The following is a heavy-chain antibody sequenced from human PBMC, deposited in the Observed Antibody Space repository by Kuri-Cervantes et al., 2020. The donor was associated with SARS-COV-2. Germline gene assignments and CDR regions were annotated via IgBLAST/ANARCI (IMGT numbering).Heavy chain of an antibody. CDR2: IWYGGSNK. J-gene: IGHJ3*02. D-gene: IGHD4-23*01. V-gene: IGHV3-30*18. CDR1: GFTFSSYG. CDR3: AKDQGGYGGKWSAFDI. Sequence: LSLTCAASGFTFSSYGMHWVRQAPGKGLEWVAVIWYGGSNKYYADSVKGRFTISRDNSKNTLYLQMNSLRAEDTAVYYCAKDQGGYGGKWSAFDIWGQGTMVTVSS.